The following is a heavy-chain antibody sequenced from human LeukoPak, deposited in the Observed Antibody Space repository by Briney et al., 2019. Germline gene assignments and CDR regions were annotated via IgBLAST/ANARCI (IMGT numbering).Heavy chain of an antibody. CDR1: GFTFSSYA. J-gene: IGHJ4*02. CDR3: ARAPIGIAAAGEFDY. V-gene: IGHV3-30-3*01. D-gene: IGHD6-13*01. Sequence: GRSLRLSCAASGFTFSSYAMHWVRQAPGKGLEWVAVISYDGSNKYYADSVKGRFTISRDNSKNTLYLQMNSLRAEDTAVYYCARAPIGIAAAGEFDYWGQGTLVTVSS. CDR2: ISYDGSNK.